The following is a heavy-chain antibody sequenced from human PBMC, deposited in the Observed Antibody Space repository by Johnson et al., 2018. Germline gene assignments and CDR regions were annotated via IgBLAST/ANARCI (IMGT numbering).Heavy chain of an antibody. V-gene: IGHV1-8*01. CDR2: MNPNSGNT. D-gene: IGHD6-19*01. CDR3: ARGGSGWYGNYYYYMDV. J-gene: IGHJ6*03. CDR1: GYTFTSYD. Sequence: QVQLVQSGAEVKKPGASVKVSCKASGYTFTSYDINWVRQATGQGLEWMGWMNPNSGNTGYAQKFQGRVTMTRNTSISTAYMELSSLRYEDTAMYYCARGGSGWYGNYYYYMDVWGRGTTVTVSS.